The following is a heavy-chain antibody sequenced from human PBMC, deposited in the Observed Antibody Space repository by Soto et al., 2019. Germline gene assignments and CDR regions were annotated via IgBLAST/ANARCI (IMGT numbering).Heavy chain of an antibody. V-gene: IGHV3-30*18. CDR3: AKDTAVAGTFY. CDR1: GFTFSSYG. J-gene: IGHJ4*02. D-gene: IGHD6-19*01. CDR2: ISYDGSNK. Sequence: PGGSLRLSCAASGFTFSSYGMHWVRQAPGKGLEWVAVISYDGSNKYYADSVKGRFTISRDNSKNTLYLQMNSLRAEDTAVYYCAKDTAVAGTFYWGQGTLVTVS.